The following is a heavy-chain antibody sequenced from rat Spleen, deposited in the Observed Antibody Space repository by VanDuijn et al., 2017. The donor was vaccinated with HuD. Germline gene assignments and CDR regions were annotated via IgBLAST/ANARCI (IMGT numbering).Heavy chain of an antibody. CDR1: GFTFSSFA. CDR2: ISTGGGST. Sequence: EVQLVESGGGLVQPGRSLKLSCAASGFTFSSFAMAWVRQAPKKGLEWVAYISTGGGSTYYRDSVKGRFTISRDNTENTLYLQMDSLTSEDTATYYCTSGRWEGALDYWGQGVMVTVSS. J-gene: IGHJ2*01. CDR3: TSGRWEGALDY. D-gene: IGHD5-1*01. V-gene: IGHV5-27*01.